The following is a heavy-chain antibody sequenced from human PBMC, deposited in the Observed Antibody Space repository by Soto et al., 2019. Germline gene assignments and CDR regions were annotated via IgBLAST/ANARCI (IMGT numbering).Heavy chain of an antibody. CDR3: ARDRLAT. J-gene: IGHJ5*02. CDR2: IYSGGNT. V-gene: IGHV3-53*01. Sequence: GGSLRLSCAASGFSVGASYMGWVRQAPGKGLEWVSVIYSGGNTYYADSVKGRFTISRDNLKNTVFLQMNNVRAEDTAVYYCARDRLATWGQGTLVTVSS. CDR1: GFSVGASY.